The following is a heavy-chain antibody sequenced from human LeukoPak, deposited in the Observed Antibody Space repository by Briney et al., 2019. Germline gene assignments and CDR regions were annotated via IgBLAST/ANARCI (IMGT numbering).Heavy chain of an antibody. CDR2: IFSSGST. Sequence: SETLSLTCTVSGGSITGYYWSWIRQPPGKGLEWVGYIFSSGSTNYNPTLKSRVTISLDTSKSQFSLKLISVTASDTAVYYCARLTKFLTTYYPTPWGQGTLVTVSS. D-gene: IGHD2/OR15-2a*01. J-gene: IGHJ5*02. CDR3: ARLTKFLTTYYPTP. V-gene: IGHV4-59*08. CDR1: GGSITGYY.